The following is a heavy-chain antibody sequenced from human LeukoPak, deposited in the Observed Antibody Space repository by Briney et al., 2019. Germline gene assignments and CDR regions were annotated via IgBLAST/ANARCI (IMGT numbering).Heavy chain of an antibody. Sequence: GGSLRLSCAATGFRFSSYGMHWVRQAPGKGLEWVAVISYDGSNKYYADSVKGRFTISRDNSKNTLYLQMNSLRAEDTAVYYCAKVRYDSSGYVDYWGQGALVTVSS. V-gene: IGHV3-30*18. D-gene: IGHD3-22*01. CDR2: ISYDGSNK. CDR3: AKVRYDSSGYVDY. J-gene: IGHJ4*02. CDR1: GFRFSSYG.